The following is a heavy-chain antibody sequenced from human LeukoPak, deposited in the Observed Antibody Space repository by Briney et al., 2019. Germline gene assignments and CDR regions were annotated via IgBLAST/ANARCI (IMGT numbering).Heavy chain of an antibody. Sequence: SQTLSLTCTVSGGSISSGSYYWSWIRQPAGKGLEWIGRIYTSGSTNYNPSLKSQVTISVDTSKNQFSLKLSSVTAADTAVYYCARDKDRITIFGVVFWFDPWGQGTLVTVSS. V-gene: IGHV4-61*02. J-gene: IGHJ5*02. CDR1: GGSISSGSYY. CDR2: IYTSGST. CDR3: ARDKDRITIFGVVFWFDP. D-gene: IGHD3-3*01.